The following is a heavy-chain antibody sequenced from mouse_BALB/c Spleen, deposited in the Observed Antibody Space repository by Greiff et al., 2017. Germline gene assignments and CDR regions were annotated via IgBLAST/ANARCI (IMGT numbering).Heavy chain of an antibody. CDR3: TRARVYAMDY. CDR1: GYTFTSYW. Sequence: QVQLQQPGAELVRPGASVKLSCKASGYTFTSYWINWVKQRPGQGLEWIGNIYPSDSYTNYNQKFKDKATLTVDKSSSTAYMQLSSPTSEDSAVYYCTRARVYAMDYWGQGTSVTVSS. D-gene: IGHD3-1*01. J-gene: IGHJ4*01. CDR2: IYPSDSYT. V-gene: IGHV1-69*02.